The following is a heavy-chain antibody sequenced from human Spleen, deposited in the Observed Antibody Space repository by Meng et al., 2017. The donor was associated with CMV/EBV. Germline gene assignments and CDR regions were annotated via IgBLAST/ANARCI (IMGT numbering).Heavy chain of an antibody. CDR1: GFTFSSYA. CDR3: AREARDTAMVTTD. D-gene: IGHD5-18*01. CDR2: ISYDGSNK. Sequence: QGQLVEVGGGVVQPGRSLRLSCAASGFTFSSYAMHWVRQAPGKGLEWVAVISYDGSNKYYADSVKGRFTISRDNSKNTLYLQMNSLRAEGTAVYYCAREARDTAMVTTDWGQGTLVTVSS. J-gene: IGHJ4*02. V-gene: IGHV3-30-3*01.